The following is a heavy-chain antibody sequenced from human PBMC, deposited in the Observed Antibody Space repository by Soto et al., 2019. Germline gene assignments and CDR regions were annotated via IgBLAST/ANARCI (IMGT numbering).Heavy chain of an antibody. CDR1: GFTFSSYS. D-gene: IGHD3-9*01. CDR3: ARGPGRYDISTSYPPSWFDP. V-gene: IGHV3-48*01. Sequence: PGGSLRLSCAASGFTFSSYSMNWVRQAPGKGLAWVSYISSSSSTIYYADSVKGRFTISRDNAKNSLYLQMNSLRAADTAVYYCARGPGRYDISTSYPPSWFDPWGQGTLVTVSS. J-gene: IGHJ5*02. CDR2: ISSSSSTI.